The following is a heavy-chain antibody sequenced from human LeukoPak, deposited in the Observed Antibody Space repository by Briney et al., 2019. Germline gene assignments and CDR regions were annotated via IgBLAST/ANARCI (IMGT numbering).Heavy chain of an antibody. J-gene: IGHJ3*02. D-gene: IGHD1-26*01. Sequence: ASVKVSCKASGYTFTSYYMHWVRQAPGQGLEWMGIINPSGGSTSYAQKFQGRVTMTSDMSTSTVDMELSSLRSEDTAVYYCARDLIVAGIVGVIRAAFDIWGQGTMVTVSS. CDR1: GYTFTSYY. V-gene: IGHV1-46*01. CDR3: ARDLIVAGIVGVIRAAFDI. CDR2: INPSGGST.